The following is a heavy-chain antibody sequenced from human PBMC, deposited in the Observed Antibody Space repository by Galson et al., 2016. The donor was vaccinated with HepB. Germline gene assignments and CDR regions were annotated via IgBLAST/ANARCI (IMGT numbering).Heavy chain of an antibody. J-gene: IGHJ3*02. D-gene: IGHD3-22*01. CDR3: ARKHETSGYADDFDM. CDR1: GFIFSQYV. Sequence: SLRLSCAASGFIFSQYVIHWVRQAPGKGLEWVAVTELDGSVKFYAAAVKGRFTISRDNSKNTLYLQMNSLRAEDTAVHYCARKHETSGYADDFDMWGQGTMVTVSS. CDR2: TELDGSVK. V-gene: IGHV3-30-3*01.